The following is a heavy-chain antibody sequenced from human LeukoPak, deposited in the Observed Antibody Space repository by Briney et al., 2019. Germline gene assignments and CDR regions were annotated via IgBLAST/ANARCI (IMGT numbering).Heavy chain of an antibody. Sequence: GGSLRLSCAASGFTFSDYYMSWIRQAPGEGLEWPSYISSSGTTIYYADSVKGRFTISRDNAKNSLYLQMNSLRAEDTAVYYCARETRVRWTDYWGQGILVTVSS. V-gene: IGHV3-11*04. CDR2: ISSSGTTI. CDR3: ARETRVRWTDY. J-gene: IGHJ4*02. CDR1: GFTFSDYY. D-gene: IGHD5-24*01.